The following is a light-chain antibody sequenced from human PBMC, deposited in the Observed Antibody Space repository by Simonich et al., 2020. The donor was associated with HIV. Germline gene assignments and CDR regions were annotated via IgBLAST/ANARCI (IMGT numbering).Light chain of an antibody. J-gene: IGLJ2*01. CDR1: SSDIGGYKY. CDR3: SSYTSSSTLV. CDR2: DVS. V-gene: IGLV2-14*03. Sequence: QSALTQPASVSGSPGQSITISCTGTSSDIGGYKYVSWYQQHPGKAPKLMIYDVSKRPSGVFNRFSGAKSGNTASLTISGLQAEDEADYYCSSYTSSSTLVFGGGTKVTVV.